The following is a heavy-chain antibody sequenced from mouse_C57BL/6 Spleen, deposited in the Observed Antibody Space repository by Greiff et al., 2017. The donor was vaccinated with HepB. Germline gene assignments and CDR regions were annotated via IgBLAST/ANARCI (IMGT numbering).Heavy chain of an antibody. Sequence: EVQGVESGGGLVKPGRSLKLSCAASGFTFSDYGMHWVRQAPEKGLEWVAYISSGSSTIYYADTVKGRFTISRDNAKNTLFLQMTSLRSEDTAMYYCARDGYYLLMDYWGQGTSVTVSS. D-gene: IGHD2-3*01. CDR2: ISSGSSTI. CDR3: ARDGYYLLMDY. V-gene: IGHV5-17*01. CDR1: GFTFSDYG. J-gene: IGHJ4*01.